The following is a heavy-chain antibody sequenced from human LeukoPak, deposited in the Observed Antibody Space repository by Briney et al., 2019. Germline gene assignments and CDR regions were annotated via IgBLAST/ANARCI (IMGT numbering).Heavy chain of an antibody. V-gene: IGHV3-48*04. CDR2: ISSSGSTI. J-gene: IGHJ6*03. Sequence: GGSLRLSCAASGFTFSSYVMHWVRQAPGKGLEWVSYISSSGSTIYYADSVKGRFTISRDNAKNSLYLQMNSLRAEDTAVYYCERASAPGRYYYMDVWGKGTTVTISS. CDR1: GFTFSSYV. D-gene: IGHD3-10*01. CDR3: ERASAPGRYYYMDV.